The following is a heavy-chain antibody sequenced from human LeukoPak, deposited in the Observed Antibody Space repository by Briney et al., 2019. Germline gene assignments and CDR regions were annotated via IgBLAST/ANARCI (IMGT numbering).Heavy chain of an antibody. Sequence: KPSETLSLTCAVYGGSFSGYYWSWIRQPPGKGLEWIGEINHSGSTNYNPSLKSRFTISVDTSKNQFSLRLTSVTAADTAVYYCARGRGCSSTSCYTDYYYYMDVWGKGTTVTVSS. CDR3: ARGRGCSSTSCYTDYYYYMDV. D-gene: IGHD2-2*02. CDR1: GGSFSGYY. J-gene: IGHJ6*03. CDR2: INHSGST. V-gene: IGHV4-34*01.